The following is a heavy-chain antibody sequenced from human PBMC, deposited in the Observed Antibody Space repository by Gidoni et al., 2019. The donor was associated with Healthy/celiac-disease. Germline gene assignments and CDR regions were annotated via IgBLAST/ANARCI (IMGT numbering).Heavy chain of an antibody. V-gene: IGHV1-69*01. CDR1: GGTFSRYA. CDR2: IIPIFGTA. CDR3: ARSLVCSGGSCYYYYYYGMDV. D-gene: IGHD2-15*01. J-gene: IGHJ6*02. Sequence: QVQLVQSGAEVKKPGSSVKVSCQASGGTFSRYAPSWGRQAHGQGLAWRGGIIPIFGTANYAQKFQGRVTITADESTSTAYMELSSLRSEDTAVYYCARSLVCSGGSCYYYYYYGMDVWGQGTTVTVSS.